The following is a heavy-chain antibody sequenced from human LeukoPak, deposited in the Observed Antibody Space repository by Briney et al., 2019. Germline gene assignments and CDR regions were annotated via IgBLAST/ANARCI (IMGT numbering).Heavy chain of an antibody. J-gene: IGHJ6*02. Sequence: PGGSLRLSCAVSGYSVSVYYMSWVRQAPGKGLEWLSVIYNGDTTYYADSVKGRFTISGDNSGNAVNLQMNSLRAEDTAVYYCARAPPYYYDSGGYHYERGNYFYGMDVWGRGTTVIVSS. CDR2: IYNGDTT. CDR1: GYSVSVYY. CDR3: ARAPPYYYDSGGYHYERGNYFYGMDV. D-gene: IGHD3-22*01. V-gene: IGHV3-53*01.